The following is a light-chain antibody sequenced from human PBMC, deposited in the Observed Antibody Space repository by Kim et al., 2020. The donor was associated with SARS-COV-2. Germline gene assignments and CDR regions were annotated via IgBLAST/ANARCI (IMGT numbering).Light chain of an antibody. Sequence: QAASVSGSPGQSITISCTGTSSDVGGYNYVSWYQQHPGKAPKLMIYDVGNRPSGVSNRFSGSKSGNTASLTISGLQAEDEADYYCTSYTSSSTPYV. J-gene: IGLJ1*01. CDR3: TSYTSSSTPYV. V-gene: IGLV2-14*03. CDR2: DVG. CDR1: SSDVGGYNY.